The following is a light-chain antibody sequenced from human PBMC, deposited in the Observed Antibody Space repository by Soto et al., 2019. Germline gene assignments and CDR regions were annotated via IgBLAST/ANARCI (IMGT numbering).Light chain of an antibody. CDR3: AAWDDSLNGQV. V-gene: IGLV1-36*01. Sequence: QSVLTQPPSVSEAPRQRVTISCSGSSSNIGNNAVNWYQQLPGKAPKLLIYYDDLLPSGVSDRFSGSKSGTSASLAISGLQSADEADYYCAAWDDSLNGQVFGGGTKVTVL. CDR2: YDD. CDR1: SSNIGNNA. J-gene: IGLJ2*01.